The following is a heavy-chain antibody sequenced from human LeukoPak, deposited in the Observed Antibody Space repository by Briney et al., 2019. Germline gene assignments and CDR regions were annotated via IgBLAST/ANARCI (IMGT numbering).Heavy chain of an antibody. V-gene: IGHV1-18*01. D-gene: IGHD2-15*01. J-gene: IGHJ5*02. CDR3: AREGWYSRWFDP. CDR2: ISAYNGNT. CDR1: GYTFNSYD. Sequence: GASVKVSCKASGYTFNSYDISWVRQAPGQGLEWMGWISAYNGNTNYAQKLQGRVTMTTDTSTSAAYMELRSLRSDDTAVYCCAREGWYSRWFDPWGQGTLVTVSS.